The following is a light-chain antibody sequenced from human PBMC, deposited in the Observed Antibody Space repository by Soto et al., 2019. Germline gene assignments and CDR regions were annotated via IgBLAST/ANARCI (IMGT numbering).Light chain of an antibody. CDR2: ATY. V-gene: IGKV1-39*01. CDR1: QSISSY. J-gene: IGKJ4*01. Sequence: DIQMTQSPSSLSASVGDRVTITCRASQSISSYLNWYQQNPGKAPKLLIYATYSLQSGVPSRFSGSGSGTDFPLTISSLQPEDFATYYCQQSYSTPLTFGGGTKVEIK. CDR3: QQSYSTPLT.